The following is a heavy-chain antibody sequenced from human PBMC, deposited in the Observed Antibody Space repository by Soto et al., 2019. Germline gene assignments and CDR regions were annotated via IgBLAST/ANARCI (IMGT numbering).Heavy chain of an antibody. V-gene: IGHV1-18*04. CDR3: ARALQYDFWSGYFDNWFDP. J-gene: IGHJ5*02. CDR2: ISAYNGNT. D-gene: IGHD3-3*01. Sequence: ASVKVSCKASGYTFTSYGISWVRQARGQGLEWMGWISAYNGNTNYAQKLQGRVTMTTDTSTSTAYMELRSLRSDDTAVYYCARALQYDFWSGYFDNWFDPWGQRTLITVSS. CDR1: GYTFTSYG.